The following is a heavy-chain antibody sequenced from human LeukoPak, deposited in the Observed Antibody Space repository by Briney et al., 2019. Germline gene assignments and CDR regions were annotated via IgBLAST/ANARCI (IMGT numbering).Heavy chain of an antibody. CDR3: ASAVGFCSGGSCYSGAFDI. D-gene: IGHD2-15*01. J-gene: IGHJ3*02. CDR1: GGSFSGYY. V-gene: IGHV4-30-2*01. Sequence: SETLSLTCAVYGGSFSGYYWSWIRQPLGKGLEWIGYIYHSGSTYYNPSLKSRVTISVDRSKNQFSLKLNSVTAADTAVYYCASAVGFCSGGSCYSGAFDIWGQGTVVTVSS. CDR2: IYHSGST.